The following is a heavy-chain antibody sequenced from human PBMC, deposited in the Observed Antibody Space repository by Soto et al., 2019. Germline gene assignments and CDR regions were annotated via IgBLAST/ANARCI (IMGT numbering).Heavy chain of an antibody. D-gene: IGHD7-27*01. J-gene: IGHJ4*02. CDR2: ISGSGGST. CDR1: GFTFTIFA. Sequence: GGSLRLSCAASGFTFTIFAMSWVRQSPGKGLEWVSTISGSGGSTYYADAVRGRFTISRDNSMGTLYLQMKSLRVEDTAIYYCAKEVSLGSTVDLGYWGQGTLVTVSS. CDR3: AKEVSLGSTVDLGY. V-gene: IGHV3-23*01.